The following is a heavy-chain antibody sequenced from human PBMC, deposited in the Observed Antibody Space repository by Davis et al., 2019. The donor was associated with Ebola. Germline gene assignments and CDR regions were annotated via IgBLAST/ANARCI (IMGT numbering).Heavy chain of an antibody. J-gene: IGHJ3*02. CDR2: IIPIFGTA. CDR1: GGTFSSYA. V-gene: IGHV1-69*13. Sequence: SVKVSCKASGGTFSSYAISWVRQAPGQGLEWMGGIIPIFGTANYAQKFQGRVTITADESTSTAYMELSSLRSEDTAVYYCAVQYCSSTSCYKGDAFDIWGQGTMVTVSS. D-gene: IGHD2-2*02. CDR3: AVQYCSSTSCYKGDAFDI.